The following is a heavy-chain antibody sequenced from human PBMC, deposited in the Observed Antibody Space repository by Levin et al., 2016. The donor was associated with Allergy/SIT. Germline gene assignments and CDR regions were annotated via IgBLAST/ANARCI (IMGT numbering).Heavy chain of an antibody. V-gene: IGHV1-18*01. Sequence: WVRQAPGQGLEWMGWISAYNGNTNYAQKLQGRVTMTTDTSTSTAYMELRSLRSDDTAVYYCARMNNIGYCSGGSCKRGGYDPWGQGTLVTVSS. D-gene: IGHD2-15*01. CDR3: ARMNNIGYCSGGSCKRGGYDP. J-gene: IGHJ5*02. CDR2: ISAYNGNT.